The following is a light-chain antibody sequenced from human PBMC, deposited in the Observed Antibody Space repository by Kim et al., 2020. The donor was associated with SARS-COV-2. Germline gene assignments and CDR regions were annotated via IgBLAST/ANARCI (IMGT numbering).Light chain of an antibody. V-gene: IGLV1-47*02. CDR3: AAWDDSLSGRV. Sequence: QSVLTQPPSASGTPGQSVTISCSGSSSNIGKTYVYWYQQFPGTAPKLLIYGNSQRPSGVPDRFSGPKSGTSASLDISGLRSEDEADYYCAAWDDSLSGRVFGGGTQLTVL. J-gene: IGLJ3*02. CDR2: GNS. CDR1: SSNIGKTY.